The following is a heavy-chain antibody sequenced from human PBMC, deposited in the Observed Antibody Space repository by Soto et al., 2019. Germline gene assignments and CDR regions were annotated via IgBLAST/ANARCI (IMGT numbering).Heavy chain of an antibody. V-gene: IGHV3-73*01. CDR1: GFIFSGSA. D-gene: IGHD3-22*01. CDR2: IRSKTKSYAT. Sequence: GGSLRLSCAAAGFIFSGSAMHWVRQASGRGLEWVGRIRSKTKSYATAYAASVKGRFTISRDDSKNTAYLQMNSLKTEDTAVYYCTRFDSSGNLADAFDIWGQGTMVTVSS. CDR3: TRFDSSGNLADAFDI. J-gene: IGHJ3*02.